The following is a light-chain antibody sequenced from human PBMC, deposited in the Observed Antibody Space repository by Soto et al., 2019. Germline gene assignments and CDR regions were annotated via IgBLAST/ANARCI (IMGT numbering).Light chain of an antibody. Sequence: EIVLAQSPETLSLSPVGRSALSGRASQSVDSNYLAWYQQKPGQAPRLLIYDASNRATGIPARFSGSGSGTEFTLTISSLQPDDFATYYCQQYNSYSTFGQGTKVDIK. J-gene: IGKJ1*01. CDR3: QQYNSYST. V-gene: IGKV3-20*01. CDR2: DAS. CDR1: QSVDSNY.